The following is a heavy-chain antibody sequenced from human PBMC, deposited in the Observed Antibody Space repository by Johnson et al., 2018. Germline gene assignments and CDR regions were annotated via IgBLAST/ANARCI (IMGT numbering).Heavy chain of an antibody. V-gene: IGHV3-30-3*01. J-gene: IGHJ5*02. D-gene: IGHD3-3*01. CDR1: GFTFSSYA. Sequence: QVQLVESGGGVVQPGRSLRLSCAASGFTFSSYAMHWVRQAPGKGLEWVAVISYDGSNKYYADSVKGRFTISRDNSKNPLYLQINSLRAEDTAVYYCARFWSGRSANWFDPWGQGTLVTVSS. CDR2: ISYDGSNK. CDR3: ARFWSGRSANWFDP.